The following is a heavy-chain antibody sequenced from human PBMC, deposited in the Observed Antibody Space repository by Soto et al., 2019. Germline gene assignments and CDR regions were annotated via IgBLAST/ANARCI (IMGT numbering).Heavy chain of an antibody. V-gene: IGHV3-23*01. CDR1: AFTFSDYV. J-gene: IGHJ4*02. Sequence: EVHLLDSGGGLVQPGGSLRLSCADSAFTFSDYVMSWVRQAPGKGLEWVSSISGSGDNTYYADSVKGRFTISRDNSKNTLFLQMNSLRAEDTAVYYCAKLLSVLALSFDYWGQGTLVTVSS. CDR2: ISGSGDNT. CDR3: AKLLSVLALSFDY.